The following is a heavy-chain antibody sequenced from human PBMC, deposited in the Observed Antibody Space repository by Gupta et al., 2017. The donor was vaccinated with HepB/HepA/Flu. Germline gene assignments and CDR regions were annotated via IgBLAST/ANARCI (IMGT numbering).Heavy chain of an antibody. V-gene: IGHV3-23*01. CDR1: GSTFSSYA. J-gene: IGHJ6*02. CDR3: AKVFGGLWFGETYYGMDV. CDR2: ISGSGGST. D-gene: IGHD3-10*01. Sequence: EVQLLESGGGLVQPGGYLRLSRAASGSTFSSYAMCWVRQAPGKGLEWVSAISGSGGSTYYADSVKGRFTISRDNSKNTLYLQMNSLRAEDTAVYYCAKVFGGLWFGETYYGMDVWGQGTTVTVSS.